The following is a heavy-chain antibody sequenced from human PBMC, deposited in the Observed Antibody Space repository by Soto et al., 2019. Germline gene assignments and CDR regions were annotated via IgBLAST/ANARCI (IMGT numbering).Heavy chain of an antibody. CDR2: ISTSKGNT. Sequence: QVQLVQSGPEVKKPGASVKVSCKTSGYTFTSYGIAWVRQAPGQGLEWMGWISTSKGNTNYAQKFQGRVTMTTDTSTSTGYMELRSLRSDDTAGYYCATRSPAFDYWGQGTLVTVSS. V-gene: IGHV1-18*01. J-gene: IGHJ4*02. CDR1: GYTFTSYG. CDR3: ATRSPAFDY.